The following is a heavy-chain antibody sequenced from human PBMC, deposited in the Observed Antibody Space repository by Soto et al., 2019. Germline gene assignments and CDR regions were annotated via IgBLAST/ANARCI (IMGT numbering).Heavy chain of an antibody. D-gene: IGHD3-9*01. V-gene: IGHV4-31*03. CDR3: ARAPHFDWLLYPVET. Sequence: QVQLQESGPGLVKPSQTLSLTCTVSGGSISSGGYYWSWIRQHPGKGLEWIGYIYYSGSTYYNPSLKSRVTISVDTSKNQFSLKLSSVTAADTAVYYCARAPHFDWLLYPVETWGQGTPVTVSS. CDR1: GGSISSGGYY. CDR2: IYYSGST. J-gene: IGHJ5*02.